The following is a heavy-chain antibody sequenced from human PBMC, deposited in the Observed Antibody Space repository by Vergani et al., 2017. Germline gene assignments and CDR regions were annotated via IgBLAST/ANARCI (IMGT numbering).Heavy chain of an antibody. D-gene: IGHD6-13*01. J-gene: IGHJ4*02. Sequence: QVTLKESGPVLVKPTETLTLTCTVSGFSLSNARMGVSWIRQPPGKALEWLAHIFSNDEKSYSTSLKSRLTISKDTSKNQVVLTMTNMDPVDTATYYCAHSLISSSWYRIDYWGQGTLVTVSS. CDR3: AHSLISSSWYRIDY. V-gene: IGHV2-26*01. CDR2: IFSNDEK. CDR1: GFSLSNARMG.